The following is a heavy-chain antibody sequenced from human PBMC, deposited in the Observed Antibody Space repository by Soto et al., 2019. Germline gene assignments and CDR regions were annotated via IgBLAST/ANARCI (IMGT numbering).Heavy chain of an antibody. CDR3: ARDYYYDSSGYSYYYGMDV. Sequence: ASVNVSRKASGYSYTGYYMHWVRQAPGQGLEWMGWINPNSGGTNYAQKFQGWVTMTRDTSISTAYMELSRLRSDDTAVYYCARDYYYDSSGYSYYYGMDVWGQGTTVTVSS. CDR2: INPNSGGT. CDR1: GYSYTGYY. D-gene: IGHD3-22*01. V-gene: IGHV1-2*04. J-gene: IGHJ6*02.